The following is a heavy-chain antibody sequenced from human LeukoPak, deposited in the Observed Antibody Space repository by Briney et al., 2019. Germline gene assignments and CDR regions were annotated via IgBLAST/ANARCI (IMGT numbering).Heavy chain of an antibody. CDR3: AESFGLWSSWYSLDY. V-gene: IGHV1-69*04. CDR2: IIPILGIA. Sequence: ASVKVSCKASGGTFSSYAISWVRQAPGQGLEWMGRIIPILGIANYAQKFQGRVTITADKSTSTAYMELSSLRSEDTAVYYCAESFGLWSSWYSLDYWGQGTLVTVSS. CDR1: GGTFSSYA. D-gene: IGHD6-13*01. J-gene: IGHJ4*02.